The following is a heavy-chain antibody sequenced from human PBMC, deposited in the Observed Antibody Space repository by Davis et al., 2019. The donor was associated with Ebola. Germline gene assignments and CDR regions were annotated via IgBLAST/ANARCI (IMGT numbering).Heavy chain of an antibody. CDR3: ARGDYYGSGSYYRTHYYYYGMDV. Sequence: SVKVSCKASGGTFSSYAISWVRQAPGQGLEWMGGIIPIFGTANYAQKFQGRVTITADESTSTAYMELSSLRSEDTAVYYCARGDYYGSGSYYRTHYYYYGMDVWGQGTTVTVSS. CDR2: IIPIFGTA. CDR1: GGTFSSYA. D-gene: IGHD3-10*01. J-gene: IGHJ6*02. V-gene: IGHV1-69*13.